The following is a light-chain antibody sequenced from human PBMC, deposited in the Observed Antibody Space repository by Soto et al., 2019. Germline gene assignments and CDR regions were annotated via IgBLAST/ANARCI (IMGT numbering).Light chain of an antibody. CDR2: GNN. CDR3: QSFDSLSGYV. Sequence: QSVLTQAPSVSGAPGQRVAISCTGSSSNFGAGYDVHWYQQLPGAAPKLLIYGNNNRPSGVPDRISGSKSGTSASLAITGLQAGDEADYYCQSFDSLSGYVFGTGTKVTVL. J-gene: IGLJ1*01. CDR1: SSNFGAGYD. V-gene: IGLV1-40*01.